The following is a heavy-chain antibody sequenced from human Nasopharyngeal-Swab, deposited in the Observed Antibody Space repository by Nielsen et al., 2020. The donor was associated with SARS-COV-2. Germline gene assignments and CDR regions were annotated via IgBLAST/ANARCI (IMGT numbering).Heavy chain of an antibody. Sequence: RQAPGKGLEWIGYIYYSGSTYYNPSLKSRVTISVDTSKNQFSLKLSSVTAADTAVYYCAGAVGVDYYDSSGYYPPSWFDPWGQGTLVTVSS. CDR3: AGAVGVDYYDSSGYYPPSWFDP. D-gene: IGHD3-22*01. V-gene: IGHV4-30-4*01. CDR2: IYYSGST. J-gene: IGHJ5*02.